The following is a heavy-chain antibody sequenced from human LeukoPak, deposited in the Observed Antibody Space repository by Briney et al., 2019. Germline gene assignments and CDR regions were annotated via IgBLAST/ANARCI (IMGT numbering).Heavy chain of an antibody. CDR1: GYTFTGYY. J-gene: IGHJ4*02. V-gene: IGHV1-2*02. CDR3: ARVADYYDSSGYYDPVDY. D-gene: IGHD3-22*01. Sequence: ASVKVSCKASGYTFTGYYMHWVRQAPGQGLEWMGWINPNSGGTNYAQKFQGRVTMTRDTSISTAYMELSRLRSDDTAVYYCARVADYYDSSGYYDPVDYWGQGTLVTVSS. CDR2: INPNSGGT.